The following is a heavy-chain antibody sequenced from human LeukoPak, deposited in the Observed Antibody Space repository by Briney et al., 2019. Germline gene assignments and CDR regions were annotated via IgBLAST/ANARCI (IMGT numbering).Heavy chain of an antibody. V-gene: IGHV3-23*01. CDR2: ISPSGDNT. J-gene: IGHJ4*02. D-gene: IGHD3-9*01. Sequence: GGSLRLSCAASGFTFSNYAMSWVRQAPGQGLEWVSSISPSGDNTYYADSVKGRFTISRDNSKNTLYLQMNSLRAEDTAVYYCARDFGWLSGFDNWGQGTLVTVSS. CDR1: GFTFSNYA. CDR3: ARDFGWLSGFDN.